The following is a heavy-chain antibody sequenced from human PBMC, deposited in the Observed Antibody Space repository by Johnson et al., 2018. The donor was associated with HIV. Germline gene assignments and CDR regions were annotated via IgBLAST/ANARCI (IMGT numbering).Heavy chain of an antibody. CDR1: GFTFSSYG. V-gene: IGHV3-30*02. D-gene: IGHD6-19*01. J-gene: IGHJ3*02. Sequence: QVQLVESGGGVVQPGGSLRLSCAASGFTFSSYGMHWVRQVPGNGLEWVTFIQYDGTNKYYADSVKGRFTISRDNSKNTLYLQMNSLRAEDTAVYYCAKDCSSGWWRITKSDAFDIWGQGTMVTVSS. CDR3: AKDCSSGWWRITKSDAFDI. CDR2: IQYDGTNK.